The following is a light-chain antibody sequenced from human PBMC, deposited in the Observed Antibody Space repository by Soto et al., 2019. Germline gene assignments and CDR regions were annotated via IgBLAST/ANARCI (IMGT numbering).Light chain of an antibody. CDR1: QSVSSSY. CDR2: GAS. CDR3: QQYGSSPLT. J-gene: IGKJ1*01. V-gene: IGKV3-20*01. Sequence: EIVLTQSAGTLSLSPGERATLSCRASQSVSSSYLAWYQQKPGQAPRLLIYGASSRATGIPDRFSGSGSGPDFTLTISRLEPEDFAVYYCQQYGSSPLTFGQGTKVDI.